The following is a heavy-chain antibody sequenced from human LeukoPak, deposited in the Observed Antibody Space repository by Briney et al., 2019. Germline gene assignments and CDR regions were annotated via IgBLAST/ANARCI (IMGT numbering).Heavy chain of an antibody. Sequence: PGGSLRLSCAASGFTFSNYAMSWVRQAPGKGLECVSGISGSGGSTYYADSMKGRFTISRDNSENTLYLQMNTLRAEDTAVYYCARDRNSPAKYYFDYWGQGTLVTVSS. V-gene: IGHV3-23*01. D-gene: IGHD1-14*01. CDR1: GFTFSNYA. J-gene: IGHJ4*02. CDR3: ARDRNSPAKYYFDY. CDR2: ISGSGGST.